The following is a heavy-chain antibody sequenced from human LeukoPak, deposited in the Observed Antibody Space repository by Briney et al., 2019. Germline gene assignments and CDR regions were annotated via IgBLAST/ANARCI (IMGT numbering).Heavy chain of an antibody. D-gene: IGHD3-10*01. CDR2: ISTTSTYI. Sequence: GGSLRLSCTASGFTFGDYAMSWVRQAPGKGLEWVSSISTTSTYIYYEESLKGRFTTSRDNGKNTLYLQMNSLRVDDTAVYYCARDDGSGTPYYMDVWGNGTTVTVSS. J-gene: IGHJ6*03. CDR1: GFTFGDYA. CDR3: ARDDGSGTPYYMDV. V-gene: IGHV3-21*06.